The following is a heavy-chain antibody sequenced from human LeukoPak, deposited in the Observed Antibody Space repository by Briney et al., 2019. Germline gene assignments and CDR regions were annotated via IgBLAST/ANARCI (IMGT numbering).Heavy chain of an antibody. CDR1: GYTFTSYY. V-gene: IGHV1-46*01. Sequence: ASVKVSCKASGYTFTSYYIDWVRQAPGQGLEWMGVINPSGGSTRYAQKFQGRVTMTGDPSTRTVYMELSSLTSDDTAVYYCARPSFVTATTNWFDPWGQGTLVTVSS. CDR2: INPSGGST. CDR3: ARPSFVTATTNWFDP. J-gene: IGHJ5*02. D-gene: IGHD2-21*02.